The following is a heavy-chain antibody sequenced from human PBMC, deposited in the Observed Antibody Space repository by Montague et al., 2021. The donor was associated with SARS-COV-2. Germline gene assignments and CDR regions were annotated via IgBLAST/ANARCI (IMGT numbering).Heavy chain of an antibody. CDR3: ARGGLAGGNYDIWSFSYTSPLDY. CDR2: INHRGST. J-gene: IGHJ4*02. CDR1: GGSFSAHS. D-gene: IGHD3-3*01. Sequence: SETLSLTCAVYGGSFSAHSWSWIRQSPGKGLEWIGEINHRGSTTYMSSLKSRVTMSVDTSKNQFSPKMSSVTAADTAIYYCARGGLAGGNYDIWSFSYTSPLDYWGQGTQATVSS. V-gene: IGHV4-34*01.